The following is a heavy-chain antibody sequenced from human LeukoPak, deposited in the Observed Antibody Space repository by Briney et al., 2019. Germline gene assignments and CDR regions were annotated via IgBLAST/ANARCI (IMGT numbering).Heavy chain of an antibody. J-gene: IGHJ4*02. V-gene: IGHV3-23*01. Sequence: GGSLRLSCAASGFTFSSYAMSWVRQAPGKGLEWVSAISGSGSSTYYADSVKGRFTISRDNSKNTLYLQMNSLRAEDTAVYYCAKAESSSWYFDYWGQGTLVTVSS. D-gene: IGHD6-13*01. CDR2: ISGSGSST. CDR3: AKAESSSWYFDY. CDR1: GFTFSSYA.